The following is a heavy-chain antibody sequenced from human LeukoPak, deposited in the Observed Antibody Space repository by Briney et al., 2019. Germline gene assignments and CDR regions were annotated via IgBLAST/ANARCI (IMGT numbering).Heavy chain of an antibody. D-gene: IGHD6-13*01. CDR2: INPNSGGT. CDR1: GYTFTGSY. J-gene: IGHJ5*02. V-gene: IGHV1-2*02. Sequence: ASVKVSCKASGYTFTGSYMHWVRQAPGQGLEWMGWINPNSGGTNYAQKFQGRVTMTRDTSISTAYMELSRLRSDDTAVYYCATTWLSSRWYAGLDPWGQGTLVTVSS. CDR3: ATTWLSSRWYAGLDP.